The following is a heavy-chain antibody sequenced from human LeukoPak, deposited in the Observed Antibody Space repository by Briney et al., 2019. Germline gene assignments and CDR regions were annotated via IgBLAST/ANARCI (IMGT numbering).Heavy chain of an antibody. J-gene: IGHJ4*02. CDR1: GFTFSSYG. CDR2: IRYDGSDK. D-gene: IGHD3-10*01. Sequence: PGGSLRLSCAASGFTFSSYGMHWVRQAPGNGLEWVAFIRYDGSDKYYADSVKGRFTISRDNSKNTLYLQMNSLRVEDTAVYYCAKNYGFDYWGQGTLVTVSS. V-gene: IGHV3-30*02. CDR3: AKNYGFDY.